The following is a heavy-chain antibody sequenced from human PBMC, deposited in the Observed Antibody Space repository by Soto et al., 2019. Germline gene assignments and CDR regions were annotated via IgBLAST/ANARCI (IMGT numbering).Heavy chain of an antibody. Sequence: EVQLLESGGGLVQPGGSLRLSCAASGFTFSSYAMSWVRQAPGKGLEWVSAISGSGGSTYYADSVKGRFTISRDNSKNTMYLQMNSLSAEDTAVYSCAKDRAVYGDYGAFAFDIWGQGTMVPVSS. D-gene: IGHD4-17*01. CDR2: ISGSGGST. J-gene: IGHJ3*02. CDR1: GFTFSSYA. CDR3: AKDRAVYGDYGAFAFDI. V-gene: IGHV3-23*01.